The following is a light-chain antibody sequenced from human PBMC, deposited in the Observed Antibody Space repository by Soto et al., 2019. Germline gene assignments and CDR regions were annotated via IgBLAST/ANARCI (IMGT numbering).Light chain of an antibody. CDR2: KVS. CDR3: TSSTSSSTQV. CDR1: SSDVGGNKY. V-gene: IGLV2-14*01. J-gene: IGLJ1*01. Sequence: QSVLTQPASVSGSPGQSITISCTGTSSDVGGNKYVSWYQQYPGKVPKLLINKVSNRPSGVSNRFSGSKSGNTASLTISGLLAEDEADYFCTSSTSSSTQVFGTGTKVTVL.